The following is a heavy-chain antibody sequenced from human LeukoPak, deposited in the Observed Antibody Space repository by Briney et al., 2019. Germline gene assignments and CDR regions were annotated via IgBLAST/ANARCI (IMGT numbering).Heavy chain of an antibody. CDR2: IYPGGTS. Sequence: PGGSLRLSCAASGFTVSSKHMNWVRQAPGKGPEWVSVIYPGGTSYYADSVKGRFTISRDTSKNTLHLEMNNLRAEDTAVYYCARTVVYYYDSSGPFDYWGQGTLVTVSS. CDR1: GFTVSSKH. J-gene: IGHJ4*02. V-gene: IGHV3-53*01. CDR3: ARTVVYYYDSSGPFDY. D-gene: IGHD3-22*01.